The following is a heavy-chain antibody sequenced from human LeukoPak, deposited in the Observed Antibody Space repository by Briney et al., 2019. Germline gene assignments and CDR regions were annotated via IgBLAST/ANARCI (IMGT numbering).Heavy chain of an antibody. D-gene: IGHD6-13*01. CDR3: ARVSSSSWYFDY. J-gene: IGHJ4*02. V-gene: IGHV1-2*04. Sequence: ASVKVSCKPSGYTFNTYGITWVRQAPGQGLEWMGWINPNSGGTNYAQKFQGWVIMTRDTSISTAYMELSRLRSDDTAVYYCARVSSSSWYFDYWGQGTLVTVSS. CDR2: INPNSGGT. CDR1: GYTFNTYG.